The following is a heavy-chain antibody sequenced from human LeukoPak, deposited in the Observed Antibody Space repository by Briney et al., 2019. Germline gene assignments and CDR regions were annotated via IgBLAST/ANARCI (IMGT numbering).Heavy chain of an antibody. Sequence: SETLSLTCTVSGGSISSGDYYSSWIRQPPGKGLDWIGYIYYSGSTYYNPSLKSRVTISVDTSKNQFSLKLSSVTAADTGVYYCARGAIRWFGELLRWFDPWGQGTLVTVSS. CDR3: ARGAIRWFGELLRWFDP. CDR1: GGSISSGDYY. CDR2: IYYSGST. D-gene: IGHD3-10*01. V-gene: IGHV4-30-4*01. J-gene: IGHJ5*02.